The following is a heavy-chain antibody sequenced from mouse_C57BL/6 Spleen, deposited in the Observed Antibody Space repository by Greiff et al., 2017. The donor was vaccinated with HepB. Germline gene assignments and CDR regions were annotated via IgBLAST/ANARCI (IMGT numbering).Heavy chain of an antibody. J-gene: IGHJ4*01. V-gene: IGHV1-82*01. Sequence: QVQLQQSGPELVKPGASVKISCKASGYAFSSSWMNWVKQRPGKGLEWIGRIYPGDGDTNYNGKFKGKATLTADKSSSTAYMQLSSLTSEDSAVYFCARYTTVVAENAMDYWGQGTSVTVSS. D-gene: IGHD1-1*01. CDR1: GYAFSSSW. CDR3: ARYTTVVAENAMDY. CDR2: IYPGDGDT.